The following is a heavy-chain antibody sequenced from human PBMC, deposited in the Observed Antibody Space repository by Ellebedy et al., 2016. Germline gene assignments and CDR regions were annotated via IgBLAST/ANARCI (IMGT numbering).Heavy chain of an antibody. D-gene: IGHD4-17*01. CDR1: GFTFRNFF. V-gene: IGHV3-23*01. J-gene: IGHJ4*02. CDR2: ISAGGDIT. Sequence: GGSLRLXXVASGFTFRNFFMSWVRQAPGGGLEWVSTISAGGDITFSADSVKGRFTISRDNSRDTLYLQMNSLRAEDTALYYCYYGHYSASWGQGTLVTVSS. CDR3: YYGHYSAS.